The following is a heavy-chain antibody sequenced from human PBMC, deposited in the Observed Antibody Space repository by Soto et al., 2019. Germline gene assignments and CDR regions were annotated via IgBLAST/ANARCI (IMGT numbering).Heavy chain of an antibody. D-gene: IGHD2-15*01. CDR2: ISSSSSYT. CDR1: GFTFSDYY. V-gene: IGHV3-11*06. CDR3: ARTRSHRRTYFDY. Sequence: QVQLVESGGGLVKPGGSLRLSCAASGFTFSDYYMSWIRQAPGKGLEWVSYISSSSSYTNYADSVKGRFTTSRDNAKNSLYLQMNSLRAEDTAVYYCARTRSHRRTYFDYWGQGTLVTVSS. J-gene: IGHJ4*02.